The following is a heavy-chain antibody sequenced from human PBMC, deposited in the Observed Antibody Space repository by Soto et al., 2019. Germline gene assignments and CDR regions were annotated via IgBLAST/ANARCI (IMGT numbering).Heavy chain of an antibody. CDR3: ARGQAEAYSSSWYYSHQYWFDP. D-gene: IGHD6-13*01. J-gene: IGHJ5*02. V-gene: IGHV6-1*01. Sequence: PSQTLSHTCAISGDSVSSNSAAWNWIRQSPSRGLEWLGRTYYRSKWYNDYAVSVKSRITINPDTSKNQFSLQLNSVTPENTAVYYWARGQAEAYSSSWYYSHQYWFDPWGQGTLVTVSS. CDR1: GDSVSSNSAA. CDR2: TYYRSKWYN.